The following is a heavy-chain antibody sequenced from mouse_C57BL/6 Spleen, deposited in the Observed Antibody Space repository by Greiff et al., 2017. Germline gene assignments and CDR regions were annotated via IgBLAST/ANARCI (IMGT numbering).Heavy chain of an antibody. CDR3: ARKDSSGYVN. J-gene: IGHJ2*01. CDR1: GYTFTSYW. CDR2: IDPSDSYT. V-gene: IGHV1-69*01. Sequence: VQLQQPGAELVMPGASVKLSCKASGYTFTSYWMHWVKQRPGQGLEWIGEIDPSDSYTNYNQKFKGKSTLTVDKSSSTAYMQLSSLTSEDSAVYYCARKDSSGYVNWGQGTTLTVSS. D-gene: IGHD3-2*02.